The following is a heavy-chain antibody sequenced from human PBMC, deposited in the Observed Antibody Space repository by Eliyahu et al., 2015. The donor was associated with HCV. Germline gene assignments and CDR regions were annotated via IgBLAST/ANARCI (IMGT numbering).Heavy chain of an antibody. Sequence: QVQLQESGPGLVKPSETLSLTCTVSGGSISSYYWSWIRQPPGKGLEWIGYIYYSGSTNYNPSLKSRVTISVDTSKNQFSLKLSSVTAADTAVYYCARDLRPRSPGFISWFDPWGQGTLVTVSS. V-gene: IGHV4-59*01. J-gene: IGHJ5*02. D-gene: IGHD4-17*01. CDR2: IYYSGST. CDR3: ARDLRPRSPGFISWFDP. CDR1: GGSISSYY.